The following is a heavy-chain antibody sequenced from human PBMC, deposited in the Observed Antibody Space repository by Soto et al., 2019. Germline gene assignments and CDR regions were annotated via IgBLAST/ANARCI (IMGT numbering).Heavy chain of an antibody. V-gene: IGHV1-69*06. CDR2: IIPIFGTA. CDR1: GGTFSTYS. Sequence: QVQLVQSGAEVKKPGSPVKVSCKTSGGTFSTYSIVWVRQAPGEGREWMGGIIPIFGTANYAQKFQDRVTITADKSTNTAFMELSSLKSEDTAMYYCASSSGNNYGVGTNYYFDYWGQGTLVTVSS. J-gene: IGHJ4*02. D-gene: IGHD1-26*01. CDR3: ASSSGNNYGVGTNYYFDY.